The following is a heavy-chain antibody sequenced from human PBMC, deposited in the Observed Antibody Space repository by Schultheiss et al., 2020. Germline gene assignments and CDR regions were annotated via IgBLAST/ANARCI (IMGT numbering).Heavy chain of an antibody. Sequence: SETLSLTCTVSGGSISSGSYYWSWIRQPPGKGLEWIGEINHSGSTNYNPSLKSRVTISVDTSKNQFSLKLSSVTAADTAVYYCARGYYGSGSWWGQGTLVTVSS. J-gene: IGHJ4*02. CDR1: GGSISSGSYY. D-gene: IGHD3-10*01. CDR3: ARGYYGSGSW. V-gene: IGHV4-39*07. CDR2: INHSGST.